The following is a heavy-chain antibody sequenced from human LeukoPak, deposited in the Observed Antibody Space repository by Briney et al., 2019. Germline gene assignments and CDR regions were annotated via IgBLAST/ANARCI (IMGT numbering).Heavy chain of an antibody. Sequence: GGSLRLSLAASGLTFRSYGMTWLGQAQGKGRDWVSSFSSISSYIYYADSVKGRFTISRDNAKNSLYLQMNSLRAEDTAVYYCARVGGGAVPAATYYYYYGMDVWGQGTTVTVSS. CDR2: FSSISSYI. D-gene: IGHD2-2*01. J-gene: IGHJ6*02. CDR3: ARVGGGAVPAATYYYYYGMDV. V-gene: IGHV3-21*01. CDR1: GLTFRSYG.